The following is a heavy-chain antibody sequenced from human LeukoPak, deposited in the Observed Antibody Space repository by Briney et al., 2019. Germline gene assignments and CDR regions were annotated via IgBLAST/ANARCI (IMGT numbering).Heavy chain of an antibody. CDR3: AKDLVVTIFGVVPRGFDY. Sequence: GGSLRLSCAASGFTFSSYAMSWVRQAPGKGLEWVSAISGSGGSTYYADSVKGRFTISRDNSKNTLYLQMNSLRAEDTAVYYCAKDLVVTIFGVVPRGFDYWGQGALVTVSS. V-gene: IGHV3-23*01. CDR1: GFTFSSYA. D-gene: IGHD3-3*01. J-gene: IGHJ4*02. CDR2: ISGSGGST.